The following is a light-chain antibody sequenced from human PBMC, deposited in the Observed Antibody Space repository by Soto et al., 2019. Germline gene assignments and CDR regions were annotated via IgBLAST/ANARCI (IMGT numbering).Light chain of an antibody. CDR3: SSYTTSNTRQIV. CDR2: DVS. J-gene: IGLJ1*01. V-gene: IGLV2-14*03. CDR1: SSDVGGYNY. Sequence: QSVLTQPASVSGSPGQSITISCTDTSSDVGGYNYVSWYQHHPGKAPKLIIYDVSNRPSGVSIRFSGSKSDNTASLTISGLQPEDEADYHCSSYTTSNTRQIVFVTGTKVTVL.